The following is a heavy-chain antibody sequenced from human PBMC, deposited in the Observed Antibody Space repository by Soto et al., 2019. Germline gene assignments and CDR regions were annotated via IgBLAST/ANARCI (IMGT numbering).Heavy chain of an antibody. CDR3: ATYYPGIAAAGTVFDY. J-gene: IGHJ4*02. D-gene: IGHD6-13*01. Sequence: GGSLRLSCAASGFTFSSYAMHWVRQAPGKGLEWVAVISYDGGNKYYADSVKGRFTISRDNSKNTLYLQMNSLRAEDTAVYYCATYYPGIAAAGTVFDYWGQGTLVTVSS. CDR1: GFTFSSYA. V-gene: IGHV3-30-3*01. CDR2: ISYDGGNK.